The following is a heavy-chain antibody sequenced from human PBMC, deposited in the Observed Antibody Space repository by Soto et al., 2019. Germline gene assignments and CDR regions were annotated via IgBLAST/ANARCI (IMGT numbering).Heavy chain of an antibody. CDR1: GFTFSSYG. J-gene: IGHJ4*02. Sequence: QVQLVESGGGVVQTGRSLRLSCAASGFTFSSYGMHWVRQGPGKGLEWVAAIWYDGSNKYYTDSVKGRFTISRDNSKNPLYLRMNSLRAEDTGVYYCASTVAVAGSFDYWGQRTLVTVSS. CDR2: IWYDGSNK. V-gene: IGHV3-33*01. CDR3: ASTVAVAGSFDY. D-gene: IGHD6-19*01.